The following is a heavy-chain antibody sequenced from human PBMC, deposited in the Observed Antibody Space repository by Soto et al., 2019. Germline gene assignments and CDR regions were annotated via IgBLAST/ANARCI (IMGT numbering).Heavy chain of an antibody. J-gene: IGHJ5*02. CDR1: GYSFASYW. Sequence: PGESMKVSCQGAGYSFASYWITWVRPMTGKGLEWMGRIDPTDSYTNYSSSFQGHVTFSVDKSISTAYLHWRGLRADDTAIYYYARDHCSGGNCHYSSHWFDPWGQGTLVTVSS. CDR2: IDPTDSYT. CDR3: ARDHCSGGNCHYSSHWFDP. V-gene: IGHV5-10-1*01. D-gene: IGHD2-15*01.